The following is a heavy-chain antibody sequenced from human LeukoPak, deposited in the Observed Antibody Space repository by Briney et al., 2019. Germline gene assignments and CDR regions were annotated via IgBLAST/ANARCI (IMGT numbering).Heavy chain of an antibody. Sequence: SETLSLTCAVSVGSLTSYYWSWVRQPAGKGLEWVGRIYTGVSTNYNPPLKSPLTMSVDTSKNQFSLKLSSVTAADTAVYYCARAGGYYYDSSGYYYWGQGTLVTVSS. CDR1: VGSLTSYY. J-gene: IGHJ4*02. D-gene: IGHD3-22*01. CDR2: IYTGVST. V-gene: IGHV4-4*07. CDR3: ARAGGYYYDSSGYYY.